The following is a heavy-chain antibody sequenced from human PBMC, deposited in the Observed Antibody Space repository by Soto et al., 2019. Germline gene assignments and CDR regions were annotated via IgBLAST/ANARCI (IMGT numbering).Heavy chain of an antibody. J-gene: IGHJ4*02. D-gene: IGHD1-26*01. CDR1: GFTFSSSA. V-gene: IGHV1-58*01. CDR3: SCGVGATTSGIVDY. Sequence: SVQVSCEASGFTFSSSAAQWDRLARGQRLERRGWICGGSGNTNYAQKLQERDPCTRDMSTSTAYMELSSLRSEDTAAYFCSCGVGATTSGIVDYWGEGTLVTVSS. CDR2: ICGGSGNT.